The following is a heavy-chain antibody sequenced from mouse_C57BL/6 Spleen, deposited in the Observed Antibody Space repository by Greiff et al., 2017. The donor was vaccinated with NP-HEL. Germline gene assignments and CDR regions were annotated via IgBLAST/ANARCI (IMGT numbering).Heavy chain of an antibody. J-gene: IGHJ4*01. V-gene: IGHV5-4*01. Sequence: EVQVVESGGGLVKPGGSLKLSCAASGFTFSSYAMSWVRQTPEKRLEWVATISDGGSYTYYPDNVKGRFTISRDNAKNNLYLQMSHLKSEDTAMYYCARDAPYYAMDYWGQGTSVTVSS. CDR3: ARDAPYYAMDY. CDR1: GFTFSSYA. CDR2: ISDGGSYT.